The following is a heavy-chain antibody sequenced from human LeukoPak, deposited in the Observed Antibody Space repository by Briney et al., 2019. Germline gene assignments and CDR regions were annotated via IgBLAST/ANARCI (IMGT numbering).Heavy chain of an antibody. J-gene: IGHJ6*02. CDR3: AIQPSLFWSGCWDATYGMDV. CDR1: GYTFTSYG. CDR2: ISAYNGNT. V-gene: IGHV1-18*01. D-gene: IGHD3-3*01. Sequence: ASVKVSCKAPGYTFTSYGISWVRQAPGQGLEWMGWISAYNGNTNYAQKLQGRVTMTTDTSTSTAYIELRSLRSDDTAVYYCAIQPSLFWSGCWDATYGMDVWGQGTTVTVSS.